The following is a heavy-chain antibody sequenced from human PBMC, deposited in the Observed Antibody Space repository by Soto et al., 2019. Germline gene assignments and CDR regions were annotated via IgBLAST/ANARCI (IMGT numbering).Heavy chain of an antibody. CDR1: GYTFLDSY. D-gene: IGHD2-15*01. CDR3: SRDKPFSARF. Sequence: HVQLVQAWSEVKKPGASVKVACKASGYTFLDSYIHWVRQPPGQGLEWMGFIKPSCGGTTYAQQFQGRLTMTSDTSTSTVYMELIRRRSADTAMYYCSRDKPFSARFWGEGIRVT. CDR2: IKPSCGGT. J-gene: IGHJ4*02. V-gene: IGHV1-46*01.